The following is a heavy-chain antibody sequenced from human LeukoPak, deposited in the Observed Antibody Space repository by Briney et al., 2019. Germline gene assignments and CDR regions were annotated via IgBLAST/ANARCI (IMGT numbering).Heavy chain of an antibody. CDR1: GGSISSYY. D-gene: IGHD4-17*01. CDR3: ARDSLGGDYWYFDL. J-gene: IGHJ2*01. CDR2: FYTSGST. Sequence: SETLSLTCTVSGGSISSYYWSWIRQPAGKGLEWIGRFYTSGSTNYNPSLKSRVTMSVDTSKNQFSLKLSPVTAADTAVYYCARDSLGGDYWYFDLWGRGTLVTVSS. V-gene: IGHV4-4*07.